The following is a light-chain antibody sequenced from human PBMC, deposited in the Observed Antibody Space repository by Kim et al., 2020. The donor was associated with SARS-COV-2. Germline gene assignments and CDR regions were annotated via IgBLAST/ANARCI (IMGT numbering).Light chain of an antibody. CDR1: SSNIGTGYG. CDR3: QSYDSSYWV. CDR2: GNS. J-gene: IGLJ3*02. Sequence: QSVLTQPPSVSGAPGQRVTISCTGSSSNIGTGYGVHWYQQLPGTAPKLLIYGNSNRPSGVPDRFSVSRSGTSASLAITGLQAEDEAVYYCQSYDSSYWVFGGGTQLTVL. V-gene: IGLV1-40*01.